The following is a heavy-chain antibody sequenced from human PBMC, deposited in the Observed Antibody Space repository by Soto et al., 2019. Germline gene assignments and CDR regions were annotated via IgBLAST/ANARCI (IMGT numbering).Heavy chain of an antibody. CDR3: ARLGREGMVRGVTKYYYYYYMDV. CDR1: GGSISSYY. D-gene: IGHD3-10*01. CDR2: IYYSGST. J-gene: IGHJ6*03. V-gene: IGHV4-59*08. Sequence: SETLSLTCTVSGGSISSYYWSWIRQPPGKGLEWIGYIYYSGSTNYNPSLKSRVTISVDTSKNQFSLKLSSVTAADTAVYYCARLGREGMVRGVTKYYYYYYMDVWGKGTTVTVSS.